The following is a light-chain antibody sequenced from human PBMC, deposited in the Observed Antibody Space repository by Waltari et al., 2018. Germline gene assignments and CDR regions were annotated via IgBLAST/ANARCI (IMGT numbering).Light chain of an antibody. V-gene: IGLV2-11*01. CDR2: DIS. Sequence: QSALTQPRSVSGSPGQSITISCTGTSSDIGGYDYVSWYQQHPDKAPKFMIYDISKRPAGVPGRFAGSKSGNTASLTIAGLQAEDEADYYCSSYAGSYTLVFGGGTQVTVL. CDR1: SSDIGGYDY. J-gene: IGLJ2*01. CDR3: SSYAGSYTLV.